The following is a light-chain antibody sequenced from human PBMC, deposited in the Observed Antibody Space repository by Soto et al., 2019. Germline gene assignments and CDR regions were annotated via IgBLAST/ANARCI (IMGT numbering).Light chain of an antibody. CDR3: QQYVRSPPSWT. J-gene: IGKJ1*01. V-gene: IGKV3-20*01. Sequence: ETVLTQSPGTLSLSPGERTTLSCRASQSVSSSYLAWYQQKPGQAPRLLIYDASSRATGIPDRFSGSGSGTDFTPTFSRLEPEDFAVYYCQQYVRSPPSWTFGQGTKVEIK. CDR1: QSVSSSY. CDR2: DAS.